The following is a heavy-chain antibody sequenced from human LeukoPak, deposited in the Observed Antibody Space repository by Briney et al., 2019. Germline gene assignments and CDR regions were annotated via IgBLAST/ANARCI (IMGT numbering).Heavy chain of an antibody. D-gene: IGHD6-13*01. CDR2: IWFDGSIK. J-gene: IGHJ4*02. Sequence: GRSLRLSCAASGLTFSSYGMHWVRQAPGKGLEWVAVIWFDGSIKYYADSVKGRFTISRDNSINTLYLQMNSLRAEDTAVHYCASAAGPFDNWGQGTLVTVSS. V-gene: IGHV3-33*01. CDR1: GLTFSSYG. CDR3: ASAAGPFDN.